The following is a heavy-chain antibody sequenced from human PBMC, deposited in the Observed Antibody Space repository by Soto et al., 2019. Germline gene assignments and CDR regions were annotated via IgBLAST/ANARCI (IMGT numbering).Heavy chain of an antibody. V-gene: IGHV3-30*18. CDR2: ISYDGSNK. Sequence: QVQLVESGGGVVQPGRSLRLSCAASGFTFSSYGMHWVRQAPGKGLEWVAVISYDGSNKYYADSVKGRFTISRDNSKNTLYLPMNSLRAEDTAVYYCAKDRGTTYYYYGMDVWGQGTTVTVSS. CDR1: GFTFSSYG. D-gene: IGHD1-26*01. J-gene: IGHJ6*02. CDR3: AKDRGTTYYYYGMDV.